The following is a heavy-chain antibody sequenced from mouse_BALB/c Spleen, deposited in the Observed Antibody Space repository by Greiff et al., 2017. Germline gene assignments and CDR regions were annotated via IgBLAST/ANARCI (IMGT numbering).Heavy chain of an antibody. D-gene: IGHD2-14*01. V-gene: IGHV5-17*02. Sequence: EVQLVESGGGLVQPGGSRKLSCAASGFTFSSFGMHWVRQAPEKGLEWVAYISSGSSTIYYADTVKGRFTISRDNPKNTLFLQMTSLRSEDTAMYYCAREGYRSFAYWGQGTLVTVSA. J-gene: IGHJ3*01. CDR1: GFTFSSFG. CDR3: AREGYRSFAY. CDR2: ISSGSSTI.